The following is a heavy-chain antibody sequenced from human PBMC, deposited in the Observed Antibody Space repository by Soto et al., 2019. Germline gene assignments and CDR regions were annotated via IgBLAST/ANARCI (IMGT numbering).Heavy chain of an antibody. CDR2: ISSSSSTI. CDR3: AREIFYYDSSGYYYKQNYYYGMDV. CDR1: GFTFSSYS. J-gene: IGHJ6*02. V-gene: IGHV3-48*02. Sequence: GGSLRLSCAASGFTFSSYSMNWVRQAPGKGLEWVSYISSSSSTIYYADSVKGRFTISRDNAKNSLYLQMNSLRDEDTAVYYCAREIFYYDSSGYYYKQNYYYGMDVWGQGTTVTVSS. D-gene: IGHD3-22*01.